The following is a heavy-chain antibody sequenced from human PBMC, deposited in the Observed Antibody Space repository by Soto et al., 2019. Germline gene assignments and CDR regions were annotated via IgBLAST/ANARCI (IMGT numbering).Heavy chain of an antibody. V-gene: IGHV4-34*01. CDR1: GGSFSGYY. Sequence: SETLSLTCAVYGGSFSGYYWSWIRQPPGKGLEWIGEINHSGSTNYNPSLKSRVTISVDTSKNQFSLKLSSVTAADTAVHYCARGVSFYYDILTGYYNSYNWFDPWGQGTLVT. J-gene: IGHJ5*02. CDR3: ARGVSFYYDILTGYYNSYNWFDP. CDR2: INHSGST. D-gene: IGHD3-9*01.